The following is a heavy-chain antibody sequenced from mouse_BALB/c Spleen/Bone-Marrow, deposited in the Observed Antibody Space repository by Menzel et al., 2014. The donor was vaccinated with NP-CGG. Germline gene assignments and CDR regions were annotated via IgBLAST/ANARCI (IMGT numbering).Heavy chain of an antibody. Sequence: QVQLQQSGAELVRPGTSVKVSCKASGYALTNYLIEWVKQRPGQGLEWIGVINPGSGGTNYNEKFKGEATLTADKSSSTAYMQLSSLTSDDSAVYFCARSRGNLYAMDYWGQGTSVTVS. J-gene: IGHJ4*01. D-gene: IGHD2-1*01. V-gene: IGHV1-54*01. CDR1: GYALTNYL. CDR2: INPGSGGT. CDR3: ARSRGNLYAMDY.